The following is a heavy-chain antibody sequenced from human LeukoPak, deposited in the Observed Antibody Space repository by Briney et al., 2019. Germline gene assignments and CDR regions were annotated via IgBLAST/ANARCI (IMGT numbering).Heavy chain of an antibody. Sequence: SETLSLTCTVSGGSISSSSYYWGWIRQPPGKGLEWIGSIYYSGSTYYNPSLKSRVTISVDTSKNQFSLKLSSVTAADTAVYYCARSLVIVGATTWGQGTLVTVSS. CDR1: GGSISSSSYY. CDR3: ARSLVIVGATT. J-gene: IGHJ5*02. D-gene: IGHD1-26*01. CDR2: IYYSGST. V-gene: IGHV4-39*01.